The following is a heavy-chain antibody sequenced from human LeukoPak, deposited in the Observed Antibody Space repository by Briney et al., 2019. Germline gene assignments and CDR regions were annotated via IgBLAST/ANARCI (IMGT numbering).Heavy chain of an antibody. Sequence: GGSLRLSCAASGFTFSNYNMNWVRQAPGKGLEWVSSISSSSYIYYADSVKGRFTISRDNAKNSLYLQMNSLRAEDTAVYYCAGSIAVAGTGYWGQGTLVTVSS. V-gene: IGHV3-21*01. CDR1: GFTFSNYN. J-gene: IGHJ4*02. CDR3: AGSIAVAGTGY. CDR2: ISSSSYI. D-gene: IGHD6-19*01.